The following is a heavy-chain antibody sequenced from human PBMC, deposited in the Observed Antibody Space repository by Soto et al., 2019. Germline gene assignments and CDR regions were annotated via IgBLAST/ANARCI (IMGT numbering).Heavy chain of an antibody. J-gene: IGHJ6*02. CDR3: ARDTSRGPYYYGMDV. V-gene: IGHV4-30-4*01. CDR1: GGSISSGDYY. D-gene: IGHD3-16*01. CDR2: IYYSGST. Sequence: SETLSLTCTVSGGSISSGDYYWSWIRQPPGKGLEWIGYIYYSGSTYYNPSLKSRVTISVDTSKNQFSLKLSSVTAADTAVYYCARDTSRGPYYYGMDVWGQGTTVTVSS.